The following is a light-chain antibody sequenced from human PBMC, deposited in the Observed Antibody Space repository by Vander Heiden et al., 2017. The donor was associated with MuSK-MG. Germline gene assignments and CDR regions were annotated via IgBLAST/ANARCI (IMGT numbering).Light chain of an antibody. CDR3: VAWDDSLNGVI. J-gene: IGLJ2*01. CDR2: GND. Sequence: QSVVTQPPSASGTPGPRVTISCSGSSSNIGSKTVNWYQQFPGTAPKLLIYGNDQRPSGVPDRISGSKSGTSASLAISGLQSEDEADYYCVAWDDSLNGVIFGGGTKLTVL. CDR1: SSNIGSKT. V-gene: IGLV1-44*01.